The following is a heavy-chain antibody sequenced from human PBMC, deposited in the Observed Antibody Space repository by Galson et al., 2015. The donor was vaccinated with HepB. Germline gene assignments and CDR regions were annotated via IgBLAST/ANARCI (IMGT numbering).Heavy chain of an antibody. CDR2: VSSDESNK. J-gene: IGHJ4*02. V-gene: IGHV3-30*04. Sequence: SLRLSCAASGFTFSAYAMHWVRQAPGKGLEWVALVSSDESNKYYAASVRGRFTISRDNSRNTVYLRMNSLRAEDTAVYYCARTFYFDYWGQGTLVTVSS. CDR3: ARTFYFDY. CDR1: GFTFSAYA.